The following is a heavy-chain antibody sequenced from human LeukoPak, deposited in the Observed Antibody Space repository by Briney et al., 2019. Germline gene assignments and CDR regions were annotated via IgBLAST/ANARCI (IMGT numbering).Heavy chain of an antibody. V-gene: IGHV4-34*01. CDR3: ARHGSSWYYFDY. CDR2: INHSGST. J-gene: IGHJ4*02. D-gene: IGHD6-13*01. Sequence: SETLSLTCAVYGGSFSGYYWSWIRQPPGKGLEWIGEINHSGSTYYNPSLKSRVTISVDTSKNQFSLKLSSVTAADTAVYYCARHGSSWYYFDYWGQGTLVTVSS. CDR1: GGSFSGYY.